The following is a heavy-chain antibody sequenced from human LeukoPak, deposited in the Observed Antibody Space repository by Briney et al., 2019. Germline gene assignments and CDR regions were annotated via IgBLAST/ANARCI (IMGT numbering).Heavy chain of an antibody. CDR2: IIPIFGTA. CDR1: GGTFSSYA. CDR3: AKDRGGPAAFDI. J-gene: IGHJ3*02. Sequence: ASVKVSCKASGGTFSSYAISWVRQAPGQGLEWMGGIIPIFGTANYAQKFQGRVTITTDESTSTAYMELSSLRSEDTAVYYCAKDRGGPAAFDIWGQGTMVTISS. V-gene: IGHV1-69*05. D-gene: IGHD3-16*01.